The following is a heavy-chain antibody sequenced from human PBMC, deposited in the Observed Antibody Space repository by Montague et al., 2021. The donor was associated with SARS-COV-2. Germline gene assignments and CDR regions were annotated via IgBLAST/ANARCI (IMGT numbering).Heavy chain of an antibody. CDR1: GGSISSDY. J-gene: IGHJ4*02. V-gene: IGHV4-59*08. CDR2: VYYRGNT. CDR3: ARHYDHSSRVDS. D-gene: IGHD3-16*01. Sequence: SETQSLTCTVSGGSISSDYWTWIRQPPGKGLEWIGFVYYRGNTYYNPSLRGRVTISVDTSSNHFSLTLSSVTAADTAIYYCARHYDHSSRVDSWGQGTLATVSS.